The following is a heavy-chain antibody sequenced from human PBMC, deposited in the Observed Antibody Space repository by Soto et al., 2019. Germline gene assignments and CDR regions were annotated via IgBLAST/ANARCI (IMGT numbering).Heavy chain of an antibody. CDR2: INESGST. Sequence: QVQLQQWGAGLVKPSETLSLSCAVYGQSFSGHSWAWIRQPPGKGLEWIGEINESGSTYYNPSLRRGFTIATDTSKHWFPRRLSFVSAADTAAYFCGRGSGMVAPPGELEAANYDYGGQGPLVNVSS. D-gene: IGHD1-1*01. CDR1: GQSFSGHS. J-gene: IGHJ4*02. CDR3: GRGSGMVAPPGELEAANYDY. V-gene: IGHV4-34*01.